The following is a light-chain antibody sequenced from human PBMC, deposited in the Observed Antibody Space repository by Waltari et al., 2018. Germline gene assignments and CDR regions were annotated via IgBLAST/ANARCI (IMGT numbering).Light chain of an antibody. V-gene: IGKV1-9*01. Sequence: DIQLTQSPSFLSASIGNRVTITCRAGQGISNFLAWYQQKSGKAPKLLIYASSTLQRGVPSRFSGSGSGTEFTLTISSLQPEDFATYYCQQLNSYAWTFGQGTKVEIK. J-gene: IGKJ1*01. CDR2: ASS. CDR3: QQLNSYAWT. CDR1: QGISNF.